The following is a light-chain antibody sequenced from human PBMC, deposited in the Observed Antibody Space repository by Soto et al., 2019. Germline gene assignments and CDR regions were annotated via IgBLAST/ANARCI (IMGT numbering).Light chain of an antibody. CDR2: VNSDGSH. V-gene: IGLV4-69*01. Sequence: QSVLTQSPSASASLGASVKLTCTLSRGHSSYAIAWHQQQPEKGPRYLMKVNSDGSHNKGDGIPDRFSGSSSGAERYLTISSLQSEDEADYYCQTRDPGFSVVFGGGTKVTVL. CDR1: RGHSSYA. J-gene: IGLJ2*01. CDR3: QTRDPGFSVV.